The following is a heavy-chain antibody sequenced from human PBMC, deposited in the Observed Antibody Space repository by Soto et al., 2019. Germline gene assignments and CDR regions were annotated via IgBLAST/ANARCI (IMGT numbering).Heavy chain of an antibody. CDR1: GGTFSSYA. CDR3: ATPTPLRGAMITNINFDF. D-gene: IGHD3-10*01. Sequence: EASVKVSCKASGGTFSSYAISWVRQAPGQGLEWMGGIIPIFGTANYAQKFQGRVTITADESTSTAYMELSSLRSEDTAVYYCATPTPLRGAMITNINFDFWGQGNPVTVSS. J-gene: IGHJ4*02. V-gene: IGHV1-69*13. CDR2: IIPIFGTA.